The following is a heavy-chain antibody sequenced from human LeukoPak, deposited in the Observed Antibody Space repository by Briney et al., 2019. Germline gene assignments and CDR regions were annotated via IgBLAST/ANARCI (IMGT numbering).Heavy chain of an antibody. J-gene: IGHJ4*02. V-gene: IGHV3-30*03. Sequence: GGSLRLSCAASGFTFSSYGMHWVRQAPAKGLEGVAVIPYDGSNKYYADSLQGRCTISRDKSKNTLYLQMNSLRAEDTAVYYCARVTYGSGTYGAFDYWGQGTLVTVSS. D-gene: IGHD3-10*01. CDR2: IPYDGSNK. CDR1: GFTFSSYG. CDR3: ARVTYGSGTYGAFDY.